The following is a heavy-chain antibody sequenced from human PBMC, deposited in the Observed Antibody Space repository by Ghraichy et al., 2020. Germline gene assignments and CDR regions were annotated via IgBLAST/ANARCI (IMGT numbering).Heavy chain of an antibody. CDR1: GSHFTANY. J-gene: IGHJ4*02. CDR2: INPKSGET. V-gene: IGHV1-2*02. D-gene: IGHD3-16*01. CDR3: WRGAVLGARY. Sequence: ASVKVSCKAAGSHFTANYIHRARKASGEGLEWMGRINPKSGETNYGQNFQGRVTMTRDTSISTAYLEVASLTSCDTAGYYCWRGAVLGARYWGQGSLVIVSS.